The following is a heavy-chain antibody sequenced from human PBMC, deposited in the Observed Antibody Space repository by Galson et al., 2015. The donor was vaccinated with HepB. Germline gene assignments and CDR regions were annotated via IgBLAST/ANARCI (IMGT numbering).Heavy chain of an antibody. J-gene: IGHJ4*02. CDR3: TRQRGGFDD. CDR2: TYYRSKWYN. D-gene: IGHD3-16*01. CDR1: GDSVSSNSVA. Sequence: CAISGDSVSSNSVAWNWIRQSPSRGLEWLGRTYYRSKWYNGYALSVKSRITINSDTSKNQFSLQLNSVTPDDTAVYYCTRQRGGFDDWGKGNLVTVSS. V-gene: IGHV6-1*01.